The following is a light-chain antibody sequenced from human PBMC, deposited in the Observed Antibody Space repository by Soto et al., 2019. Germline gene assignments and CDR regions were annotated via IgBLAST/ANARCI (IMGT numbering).Light chain of an antibody. CDR3: QQYGSSPPWT. J-gene: IGKJ1*01. CDR2: GAS. Sequence: DIVLTQSPGTLSLSPGDRAPLSCRASQSVSSSDLAWYQQKPGQAPRLLIYGASSRATDIQDRFSSSGSGTDFTLSISRLEPEDFAVYSCQQYGSSPPWTFGQGTKVEI. V-gene: IGKV3-20*01. CDR1: QSVSSSD.